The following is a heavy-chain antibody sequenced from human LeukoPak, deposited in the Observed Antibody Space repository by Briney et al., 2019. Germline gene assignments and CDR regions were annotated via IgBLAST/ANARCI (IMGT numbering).Heavy chain of an antibody. J-gene: IGHJ4*02. CDR3: ARSQWLVPQDY. D-gene: IGHD6-19*01. CDR1: GGSISGSSYY. CDR2: IYYSGSA. Sequence: SETLPLTCTVSGGSISGSSYYWGWIRQPPGKGLEWVGSIYYSGSAYYNPSLKSRVTISVDTSKNHFSLNLSSVTAADTAVYYCARSQWLVPQDYWGQGTLVTVSS. V-gene: IGHV4-39*02.